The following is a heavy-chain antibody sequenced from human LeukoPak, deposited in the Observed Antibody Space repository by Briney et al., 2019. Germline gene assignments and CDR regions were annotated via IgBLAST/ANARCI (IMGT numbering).Heavy chain of an antibody. CDR1: GFTFRSYG. V-gene: IGHV3-33*06. CDR2: IWYDGSNK. D-gene: IGHD1-26*01. CDR3: AKDPNGSWSFDY. Sequence: GRSLRLSCAASGFTFRSYGVHWVRQAPGEGLEWVAVIWYDGSNKYYADSVKGRFTISRDNSKNTLYLQMNSLRAEDTAVYYCAKDPNGSWSFDYWGQGTLVTVSS. J-gene: IGHJ4*02.